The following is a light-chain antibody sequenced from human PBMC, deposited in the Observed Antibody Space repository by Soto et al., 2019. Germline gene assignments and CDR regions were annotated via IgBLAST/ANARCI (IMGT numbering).Light chain of an antibody. CDR3: SSYAGSNNYV. CDR2: EVT. J-gene: IGLJ1*01. Sequence: QSALTQPPSASGSPGQSVAISCTGTSSDVGGYNYVSWYQLHPGKAPKLMIYEVTMRPSGVPDRFSGSKSGNTASLTVSGLRAEDEADYYCSSYAGSNNYVFGTGTKVTVL. V-gene: IGLV2-8*01. CDR1: SSDVGGYNY.